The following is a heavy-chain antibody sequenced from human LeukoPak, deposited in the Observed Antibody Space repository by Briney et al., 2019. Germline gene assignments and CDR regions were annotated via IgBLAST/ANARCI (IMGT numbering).Heavy chain of an antibody. J-gene: IGHJ6*02. D-gene: IGHD3-10*01. CDR2: IRSKAYGGTT. CDR1: GFTFGDHA. V-gene: IGHV3-49*04. Sequence: PEGSLRLSCTASGFTFGDHAINWVRQAPGKGLEWVGFIRSKAYGGTTEYAASVKDRFTISRDDSTSIAYLHMNSLKTEDTAVYYCSRQTDYYGSGSYPDVWGQGTTVTVSS. CDR3: SRQTDYYGSGSYPDV.